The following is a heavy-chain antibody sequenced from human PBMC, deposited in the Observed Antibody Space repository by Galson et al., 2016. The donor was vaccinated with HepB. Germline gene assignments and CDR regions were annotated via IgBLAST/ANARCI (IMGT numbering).Heavy chain of an antibody. CDR3: ARVVVIPAAKGFDS. CDR1: GDSISSSDW. D-gene: IGHD2-2*01. CDR2: IYRSENT. J-gene: IGHJ4*02. Sequence: SETLSLTCVVSGDSISSSDWWSWVRQSPGKGLEWIGEIYRSENTNYNPSLKSRVTMSIDKSKSQFSLSLSSVTDADTATYYCARVVVIPAAKGFDSWGQGTLVTVSP. V-gene: IGHV4/OR15-8*02.